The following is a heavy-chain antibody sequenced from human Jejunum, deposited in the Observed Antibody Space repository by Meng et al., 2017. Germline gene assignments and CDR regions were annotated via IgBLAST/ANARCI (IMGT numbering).Heavy chain of an antibody. CDR1: GFTFSSYW. CDR2: INNDGSST. D-gene: IGHD3-22*01. J-gene: IGHJ4*02. Sequence: GVLKISCAASGFTFSSYWMHWVRQAPGKGLVWVSHINNDGSSTNYADSVKGRFTISRDNAKNTLYLQMNSLRAEDTAVYYCARSGGYVDYWGQGILVTVSS. CDR3: ARSGGYVDY. V-gene: IGHV3-74*01.